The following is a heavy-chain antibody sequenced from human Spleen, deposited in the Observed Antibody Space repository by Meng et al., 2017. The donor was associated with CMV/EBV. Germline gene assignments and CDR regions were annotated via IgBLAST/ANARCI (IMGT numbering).Heavy chain of an antibody. CDR3: ARSQGIARDAFDI. J-gene: IGHJ3*02. V-gene: IGHV3-30-3*01. CDR2: ISYDGSNK. CDR1: EFTFGNYA. Sequence: GGSLRLSCAASEFTFGNYAMSWVRQAPGKGLEWVAVISYDGSNKYYADSVKGRFTISRDNSKNTLYLQMNSLRAEDTAVYYCARSQGIARDAFDIWGQGTMVTVSS. D-gene: IGHD2-21*01.